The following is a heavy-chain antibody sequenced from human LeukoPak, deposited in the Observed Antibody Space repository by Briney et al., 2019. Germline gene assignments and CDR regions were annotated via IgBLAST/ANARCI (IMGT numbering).Heavy chain of an antibody. D-gene: IGHD5/OR15-5a*01. CDR1: GYAFSDIY. CDR2: INPSTGAR. V-gene: IGHV1-2*02. CDR3: ATSSVTHTRDP. Sequence: GASVKVSCKASGYAFSDIYLNWVRQAPGQGLEWMGWINPSTGARIYSQKFEGRISMDTSMDTSFNSVYMELGSLTTDDTAVYYCATSSVTHTRDPWGQGTLVTVSS. J-gene: IGHJ5*02.